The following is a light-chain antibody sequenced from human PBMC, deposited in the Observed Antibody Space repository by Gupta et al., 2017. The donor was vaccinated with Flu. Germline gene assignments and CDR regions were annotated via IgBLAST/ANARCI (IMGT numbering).Light chain of an antibody. CDR1: QSLVDTGGKTY. Sequence: DIVMTQTPLSLVVTPGQPASISCKSSQSLVDTGGKTYLYWYLQKPGQPPQLLIYEVSNRFSGVPDRFSGSGSGTDFTLNISRVAADDVGIYYCRQSLILPITFGGGTKVEIK. CDR3: RQSLILPIT. CDR2: EVS. J-gene: IGKJ4*01. V-gene: IGKV2D-29*01.